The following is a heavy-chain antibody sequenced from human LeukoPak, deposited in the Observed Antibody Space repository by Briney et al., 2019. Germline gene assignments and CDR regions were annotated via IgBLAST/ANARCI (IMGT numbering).Heavy chain of an antibody. CDR1: GGSISNSSYY. Sequence: PSETLSLTCIVSGGSISNSSYYWGWTRQPPGKGLEWIGSIYYSGSAYYNPSLKSRVTISVDTSKNQFSLKLSSVTAADTAVYYCARDDESRYGMDVWGKGTTVTVSS. CDR2: IYYSGSA. CDR3: ARDDESRYGMDV. J-gene: IGHJ6*04. V-gene: IGHV4-39*07.